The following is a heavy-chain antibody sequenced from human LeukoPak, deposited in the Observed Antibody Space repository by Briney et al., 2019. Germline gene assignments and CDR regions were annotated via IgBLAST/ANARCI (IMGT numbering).Heavy chain of an antibody. CDR1: GGSISSGSYY. V-gene: IGHV4-61*02. CDR2: IYTSGST. J-gene: IGHJ3*02. CDR3: ARDPRGGAFDI. Sequence: SETLSLTCTASGGSISSGSYYWSWIRQPAGKGLEWIGRIYTSGSTNYNPSLKSRVTISVDTSKNQFSLKLSSVTAADTAVYYCARDPRGGAFDIWGQGTMVTVSS.